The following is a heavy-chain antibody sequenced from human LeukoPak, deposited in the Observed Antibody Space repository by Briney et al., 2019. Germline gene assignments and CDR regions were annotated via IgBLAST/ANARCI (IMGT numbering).Heavy chain of an antibody. CDR2: IWNDGSSR. Sequence: GMSLRLSCVASGFTFSHYGMHWVRQAPGKGLEWVAVIWNDGSSRYYADSVKGRFTISRDNSKNTVYLQMNSLRAADTSVYYCAKDAKRGFDYSNSLEYWGQGTLVTVSS. D-gene: IGHD4-11*01. J-gene: IGHJ4*02. CDR1: GFTFSHYG. CDR3: AKDAKRGFDYSNSLEY. V-gene: IGHV3-33*06.